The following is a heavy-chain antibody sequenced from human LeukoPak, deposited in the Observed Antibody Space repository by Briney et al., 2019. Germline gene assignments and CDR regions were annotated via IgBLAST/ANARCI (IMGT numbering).Heavy chain of an antibody. CDR2: ISWNGGFM. CDR3: AKVRGTYSSGFYFDS. CDR1: GFKFDAYA. D-gene: IGHD6-19*01. Sequence: GGSLRLSCAASGFKFDAYAIHWVRHPPGKGLEWVSIISWNGGFMDYADSVKGRFTISRDNVQNSVYLDMNSLRPEDTAFYFCAKVRGTYSSGFYFDSWGQGTLVTVSS. V-gene: IGHV3-9*01. J-gene: IGHJ4*02.